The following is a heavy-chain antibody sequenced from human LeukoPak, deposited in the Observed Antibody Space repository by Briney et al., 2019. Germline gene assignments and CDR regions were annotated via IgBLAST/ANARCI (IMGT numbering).Heavy chain of an antibody. J-gene: IGHJ4*02. Sequence: PGGSLRLSCAASGFTFSSYGMHWVRQAPGKGLEWVANIKQDGSEKYYLDSVKGRFTISKDNAKNSLYLQMNSLRAEDTALYYCAKLGDLFDYWGQGTLVTVSS. D-gene: IGHD3-10*01. CDR3: AKLGDLFDY. CDR1: GFTFSSYG. V-gene: IGHV3-7*01. CDR2: IKQDGSEK.